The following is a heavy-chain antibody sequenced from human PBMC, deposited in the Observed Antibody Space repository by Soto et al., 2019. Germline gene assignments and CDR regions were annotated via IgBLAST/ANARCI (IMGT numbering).Heavy chain of an antibody. D-gene: IGHD3-3*01. V-gene: IGHV4-59*01. CDR2: IYYSGST. J-gene: IGHJ4*02. CDR1: GGSISSYY. Sequence: SETLSLTCTVSGGSISSYYWSWIRQPPGKGLEWIGYIYYSGSTNYNPSLKSRVTISVDTSKNQFSLKLSSVTAADTAVYYCARTYYDFWSRYYPVELYFEYWGPGILVNVSS. CDR3: ARTYYDFWSRYYPVELYFEY.